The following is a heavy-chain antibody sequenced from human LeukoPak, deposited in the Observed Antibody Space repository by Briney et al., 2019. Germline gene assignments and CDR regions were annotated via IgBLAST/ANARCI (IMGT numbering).Heavy chain of an antibody. CDR2: ISGSGGRT. J-gene: IGHJ4*02. CDR3: ARASYSSSHDY. D-gene: IGHD6-6*01. V-gene: IGHV3-23*01. CDR1: GFTFSTYA. Sequence: GGSLRLSCAASGFTFSTYAMNWVRQAPGKGLEWVSAISGSGGRTYYADSLKGRFTISRDNSKNTLYLQMNSLRAEDTALYYCARASYSSSHDYWGQGTLVTVSS.